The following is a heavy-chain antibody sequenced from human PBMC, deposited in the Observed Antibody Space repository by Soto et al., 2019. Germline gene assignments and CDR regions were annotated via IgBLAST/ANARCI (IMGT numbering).Heavy chain of an antibody. Sequence: GGSVKVSCKASGNTFARYYMHWVRQAPGQGLEWMGIINPSGGSTSYAQKFQGRVTMTRDTSTSTVYMELSSLRSEDTAVYYCAREARHPTVTYFDYWGQGTLVTVSS. J-gene: IGHJ4*02. V-gene: IGHV1-46*03. D-gene: IGHD4-17*01. CDR1: GNTFARYY. CDR3: AREARHPTVTYFDY. CDR2: INPSGGST.